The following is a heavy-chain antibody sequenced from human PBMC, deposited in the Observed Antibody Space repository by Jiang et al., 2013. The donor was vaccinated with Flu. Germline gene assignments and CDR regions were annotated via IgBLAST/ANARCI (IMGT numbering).Heavy chain of an antibody. Sequence: QLVESGGGLVKPGGSLRLSCAASGFTFSSYSMNWVARXQGRGWSGFHTLVVSSSTIYYADSVKGRFTISRDNAKNSLYLQMNSLRAEDTAVYYCARDDPQLWYAFDIWGQGTMVTVSS. CDR3: ARDDPQLWYAFDI. J-gene: IGHJ3*02. V-gene: IGHV3-48*01. CDR2: LVVSSSTI. CDR1: GFTFSSYS. D-gene: IGHD5-18*01.